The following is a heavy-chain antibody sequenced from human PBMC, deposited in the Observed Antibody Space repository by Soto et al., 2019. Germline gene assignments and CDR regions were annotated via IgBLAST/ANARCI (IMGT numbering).Heavy chain of an antibody. CDR2: ISSSSSTI. Sequence: EVQLVESGGGLVQPGGSLRLSCAASGFTFSSYSMNWVRQAPGKGLEWVSYISSSSSTIYYADSVKGRFTISRDNAKNSLYLQMNSLRDEDTAVYYCARIHDSSGYYYYYYYYGMDVWGQGTTVTVSS. CDR1: GFTFSSYS. J-gene: IGHJ6*02. CDR3: ARIHDSSGYYYYYYYYGMDV. V-gene: IGHV3-48*02. D-gene: IGHD3-22*01.